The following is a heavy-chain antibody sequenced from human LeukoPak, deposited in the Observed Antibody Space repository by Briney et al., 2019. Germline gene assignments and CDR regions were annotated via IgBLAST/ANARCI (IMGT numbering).Heavy chain of an antibody. D-gene: IGHD3-22*01. Sequence: GGSLRLPCAASGFTFSGSAMHWVRQASGKGLEWVGRIRSKANSYATAYAASVKGRFTISRDDSKNTAYLQMNSLKTEDTAVYYCTTENYYDSSGYYPDAFDIWGQGTMVTVSS. CDR3: TTENYYDSSGYYPDAFDI. CDR2: IRSKANSYAT. J-gene: IGHJ3*02. V-gene: IGHV3-73*01. CDR1: GFTFSGSA.